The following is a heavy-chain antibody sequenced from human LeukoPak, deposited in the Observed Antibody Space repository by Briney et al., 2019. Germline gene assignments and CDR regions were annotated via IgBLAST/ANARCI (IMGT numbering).Heavy chain of an antibody. Sequence: PGGPLRLSCVLSGFTVRSTYMIWVRQAPGMGLEWISDLHGGGSTYYADSTRGRFTISRDNSKDTMFPQMNSLRAQDTAIYFFARPFKVVPAEFETGGQGTLVTVSS. V-gene: IGHV3-53*01. CDR1: GFTVRSTY. CDR2: LHGGGST. CDR3: ARPFKVVPAEFET. J-gene: IGHJ4*02. D-gene: IGHD2-2*01.